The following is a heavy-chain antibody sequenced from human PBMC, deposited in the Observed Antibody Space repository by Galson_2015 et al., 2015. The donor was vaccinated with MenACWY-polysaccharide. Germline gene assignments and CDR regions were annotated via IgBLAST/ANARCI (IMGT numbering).Heavy chain of an antibody. CDR2: IKQDGSEK. Sequence: SLRLSCAASGFTFSGIWMSWVRQAPGKGLEWVANIKQDGSEKYYVDSVKGRFTISRDNAKNSLYLQMNSLRAEDTAVYYCARYRDSSGRRFDYWGQGTLVTVSS. J-gene: IGHJ4*02. D-gene: IGHD6-19*01. V-gene: IGHV3-7*01. CDR1: GFTFSGIW. CDR3: ARYRDSSGRRFDY.